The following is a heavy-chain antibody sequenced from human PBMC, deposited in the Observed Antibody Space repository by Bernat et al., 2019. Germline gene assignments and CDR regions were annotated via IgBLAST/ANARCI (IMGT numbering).Heavy chain of an antibody. J-gene: IGHJ6*02. D-gene: IGHD3-3*01. V-gene: IGHV3-30*18. CDR3: AKDAFYDFGPGPYYYYYGMDV. Sequence: QVQLVESGGGVVQPGRSLRLSCAASGFTFSSYGMHWVRRAPGKGLEWVAVISYDGSNKYYADSVKGRFTISRDNSKNTLYLQMNSLRAEDTAVYYCAKDAFYDFGPGPYYYYYGMDVWGQGTTVTVPS. CDR2: ISYDGSNK. CDR1: GFTFSSYG.